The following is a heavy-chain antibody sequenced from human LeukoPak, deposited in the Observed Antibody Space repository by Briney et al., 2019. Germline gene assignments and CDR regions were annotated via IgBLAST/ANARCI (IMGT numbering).Heavy chain of an antibody. CDR3: AKDDRAVAGTGYFDY. V-gene: IGHV3-43D*03. J-gene: IGHJ4*02. CDR1: GFTFDDYA. Sequence: GGSLRLSCAASGFTFDDYAMHWVRQAPGKGLELVSVISWYCGYTYYADSVKGRFTISRDNSNNSLYLQMNSLRSEDTALYYCAKDDRAVAGTGYFDYWGQGTLVTVSS. D-gene: IGHD6-19*01. CDR2: ISWYCGYT.